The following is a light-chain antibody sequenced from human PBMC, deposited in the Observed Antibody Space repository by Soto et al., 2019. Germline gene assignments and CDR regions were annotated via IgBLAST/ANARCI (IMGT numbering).Light chain of an antibody. CDR2: GAS. J-gene: IGKJ1*01. CDR1: QSVSSN. V-gene: IGKV3-15*01. CDR3: QQYNNWPPMA. Sequence: EIVMTQSPATLSVSPGERATLSCRASQSVSSNLAWYHQKPGQAPRLLIYGASTRATGIPARFSGSGSGTDFTLNISRLQSEDFAVYYCQQYNNWPPMAFGQGTKVEIK.